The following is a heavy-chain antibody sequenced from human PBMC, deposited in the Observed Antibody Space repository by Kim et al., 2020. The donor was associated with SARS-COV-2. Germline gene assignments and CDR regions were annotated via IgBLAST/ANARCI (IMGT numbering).Heavy chain of an antibody. CDR2: VSYSGTT. V-gene: IGHV4-39*06. D-gene: IGHD3-16*01. J-gene: IGHJ6*02. CDR1: GDSLSDSHYY. Sequence: SETLSLTCTVSGDSLSDSHYYWAWIRQPPGKGLEWIATVSYSGTTYYTPSLKSRVTMSVDTSKNHFALNLTSVTAADTALYFCARITLSTSTTGDYFYYYPFDVWGQGNTVTVSS. CDR3: ARITLSTSTTGDYFYYYPFDV.